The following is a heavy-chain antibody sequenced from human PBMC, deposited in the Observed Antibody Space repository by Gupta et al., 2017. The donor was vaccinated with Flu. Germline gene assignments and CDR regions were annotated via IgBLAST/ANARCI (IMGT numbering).Heavy chain of an antibody. CDR2: LKSKTDGGAA. D-gene: IGHD3-9*01. J-gene: IGHJ4*02. CDR3: ATDSDILTGYYKGAFDH. V-gene: IGHV3-15*01. CDR1: GFMISNAW. Sequence: EVQLMESGGGLVKPGGSLRLSCAASGFMISNAWMSWVRQAPGKGLEWIGRLKSKTDGGAADHAAPVEGRFTISRDDSQNTLYLQMNSLKTDDTAVYYCATDSDILTGYYKGAFDHWGQGTLVTVSS.